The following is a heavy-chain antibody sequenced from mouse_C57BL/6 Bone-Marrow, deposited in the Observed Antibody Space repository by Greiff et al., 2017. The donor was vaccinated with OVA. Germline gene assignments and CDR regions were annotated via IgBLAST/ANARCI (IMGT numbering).Heavy chain of an antibody. J-gene: IGHJ3*01. CDR2: IDPSDSYT. Sequence: QVQLQQPGAELVMPGASVKLSCKASGYTFTSYWMHWVKQRPGQGLEWIGEIDPSDSYTNYNQKFTGKSTLTVDKSSSTAYVQLSSLTSADDAVDYCARGVWWFAYWGQGTLVTVSA. V-gene: IGHV1-69*01. CDR3: ARGVWWFAY. CDR1: GYTFTSYW.